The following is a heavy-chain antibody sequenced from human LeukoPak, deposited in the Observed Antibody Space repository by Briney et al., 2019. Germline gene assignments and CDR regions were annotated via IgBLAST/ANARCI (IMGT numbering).Heavy chain of an antibody. J-gene: IGHJ4*02. Sequence: PSETLSLTCTVSGGSISSYYWSWIRQPPGKGLEWIGYIYYSGSTNYNPSLKSRVTISVDTSKNQFSLKLSSVTAADTAVYYCARNVAGNLYFDYWGQGALVTVSS. D-gene: IGHD6-19*01. CDR2: IYYSGST. CDR3: ARNVAGNLYFDY. CDR1: GGSISSYY. V-gene: IGHV4-59*01.